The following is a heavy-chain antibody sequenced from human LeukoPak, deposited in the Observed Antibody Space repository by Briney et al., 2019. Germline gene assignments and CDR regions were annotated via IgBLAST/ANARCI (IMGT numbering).Heavy chain of an antibody. CDR1: GGSFSGYY. V-gene: IGHV4-59*01. D-gene: IGHD1-14*01. Sequence: SETLSLTCAVYGGSFSGYYWTWIRQPPGKGLEWIGYIHYSGSTNYNPSLKSRVTISVDTSKNQFSLKLSSVTAADTAVYYCARASITYYYYYYMGVWGKGTTVTVSS. CDR3: ARASITYYYYYYMGV. J-gene: IGHJ6*03. CDR2: IHYSGST.